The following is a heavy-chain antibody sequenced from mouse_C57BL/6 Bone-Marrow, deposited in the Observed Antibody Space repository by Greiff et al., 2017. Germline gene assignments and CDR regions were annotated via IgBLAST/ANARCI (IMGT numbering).Heavy chain of an antibody. J-gene: IGHJ2*01. Sequence: EVKLQESGPGLVKPSQSLSLTCSVTGYSITSGYYWNWIRQFPGNKLEWMGYISYDGSNNYNPSLKNRISITRDTSKNQFFLKLNSVTTEDTATYYCARDDGSSWYYFDYWGQGTTLTVSS. CDR2: ISYDGSN. CDR3: ARDDGSSWYYFDY. V-gene: IGHV3-6*01. CDR1: GYSITSGYY. D-gene: IGHD1-1*01.